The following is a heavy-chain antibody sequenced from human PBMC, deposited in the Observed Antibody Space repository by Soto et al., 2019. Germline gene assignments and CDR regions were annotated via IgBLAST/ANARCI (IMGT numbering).Heavy chain of an antibody. V-gene: IGHV3-23*01. Sequence: EVQLLESGGGLVQPGGSLRLSCAASGFTFSGYAMSWVRQAPGKGLDWVSTISGSGGSTYYADSVKGRFTISRDISKNTLCLQMNSLRAEDTAVYYCVKNSPSGGYVIYWGQGTLVTVSS. J-gene: IGHJ4*02. CDR2: ISGSGGST. CDR1: GFTFSGYA. D-gene: IGHD5-12*01. CDR3: VKNSPSGGYVIY.